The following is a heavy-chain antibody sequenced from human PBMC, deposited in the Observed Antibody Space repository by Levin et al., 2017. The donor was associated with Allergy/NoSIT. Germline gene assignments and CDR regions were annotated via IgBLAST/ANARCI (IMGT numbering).Heavy chain of an antibody. D-gene: IGHD3-16*01. CDR3: ARDRYYDGEIDF. CDR1: GFTFSIYW. CDR2: IKENGGER. V-gene: IGHV3-7*01. Sequence: GESLKISCAASGFTFSIYWMSWVRQAPGKGLEWVANIKENGGERYYVDSVKGRFTISRDNAKNSLYLQMNSLTAEDTAVYYCARDRYYDGEIDFWGQGTLVTVSS. J-gene: IGHJ4*02.